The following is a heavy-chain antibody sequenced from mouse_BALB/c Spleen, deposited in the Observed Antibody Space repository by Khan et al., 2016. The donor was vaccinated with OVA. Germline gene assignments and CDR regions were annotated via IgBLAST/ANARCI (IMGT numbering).Heavy chain of an antibody. Sequence: EVKLEESGAELVKPGASVKLSCTASGFNIKDTYMHWVKQRPEQGLEWIGRIDPANGNTKYDPKFQGKATITADTSSNTAYLQLSSLTSEDTAVYYCARRGNYYYAMDYWGQGTSVTVSS. CDR2: IDPANGNT. CDR3: ARRGNYYYAMDY. D-gene: IGHD2-1*01. CDR1: GFNIKDTY. J-gene: IGHJ4*01. V-gene: IGHV14-3*02.